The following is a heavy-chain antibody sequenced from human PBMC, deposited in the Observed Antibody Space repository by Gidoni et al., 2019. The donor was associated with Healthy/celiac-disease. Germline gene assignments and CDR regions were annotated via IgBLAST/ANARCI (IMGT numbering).Heavy chain of an antibody. Sequence: QLQLQESGPGLVKPSETLSLTCTVPGGSISSSSYYWGWIRQPPGKGLEWIGSIYYSGSTYYNPSLKSRVTISVDTSKNQFSLKLSSVTAADTAVYYCARHASSSSGICDYWGQGTLVTVSS. CDR1: GGSISSSSYY. CDR2: IYYSGST. V-gene: IGHV4-39*01. CDR3: ARHASSSSGICDY. J-gene: IGHJ4*02. D-gene: IGHD6-6*01.